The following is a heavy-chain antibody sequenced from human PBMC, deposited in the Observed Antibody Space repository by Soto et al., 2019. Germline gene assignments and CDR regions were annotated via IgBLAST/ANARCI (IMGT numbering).Heavy chain of an antibody. Sequence: EVQLVESGGGLVQSGGSLRLACIASGFSLTQYWMSWVRQTPRKGLEWVAKINEDGTKRDYMESVECRFNISRDNAKNSVSLQMNSLRADDTAVYFCTRWDGRCSGGRCFFDSWGQGNLVTVSS. CDR1: GFSLTQYW. V-gene: IGHV3-7*01. D-gene: IGHD2-15*01. J-gene: IGHJ4*02. CDR3: TRWDGRCSGGRCFFDS. CDR2: INEDGTKR.